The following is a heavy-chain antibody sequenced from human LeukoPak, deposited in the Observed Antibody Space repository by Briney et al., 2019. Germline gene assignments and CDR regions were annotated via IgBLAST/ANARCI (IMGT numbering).Heavy chain of an antibody. D-gene: IGHD1-1*01. Sequence: ASVKVSCKASGYTLTGYYMHWVRQAPGQGLEWMGWINPNSGGTNYAQKFQGRVTMTRDTSISTAYMELSRLRSDDTAVYYCAREGVDWNHSVYYFDYWGQGTLVIVSS. J-gene: IGHJ4*02. V-gene: IGHV1-2*02. CDR1: GYTLTGYY. CDR3: AREGVDWNHSVYYFDY. CDR2: INPNSGGT.